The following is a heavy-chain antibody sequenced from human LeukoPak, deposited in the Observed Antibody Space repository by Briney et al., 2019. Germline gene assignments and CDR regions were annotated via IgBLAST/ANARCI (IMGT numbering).Heavy chain of an antibody. J-gene: IGHJ5*02. V-gene: IGHV4-30-2*01. CDR2: IYHSGST. CDR1: GGSISSGGYS. CDR3: ARGPEDDYYASWFDP. D-gene: IGHD3-22*01. Sequence: PSETLSLTCAVSGGSISSGGYSWSWIRQPPGKGLEWIGYIYHSGSTYYNPSLKSRVTISVDRSKNQFSLKLSSVTAADTAVYYCARGPEDDYYASWFDPWGQGTLVTVSS.